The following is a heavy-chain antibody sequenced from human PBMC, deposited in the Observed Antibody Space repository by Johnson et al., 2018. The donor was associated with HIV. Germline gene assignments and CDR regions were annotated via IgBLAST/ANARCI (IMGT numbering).Heavy chain of an antibody. D-gene: IGHD1-26*01. J-gene: IGHJ3*01. V-gene: IGHV3-66*01. CDR3: ARRGVGATTDAFDL. CDR2: IYSGGRT. Sequence: VHLVESGGGLVQPGGSLRLSCSASGFTVSGNYMNWVRQAPGKGLEWVSVIYSGGRTYYAASVKGRFTISRDNSKNTLYLQMNSLRAEDTAVYYCARRGVGATTDAFDLWGQGTMVAVSS. CDR1: GFTVSGNY.